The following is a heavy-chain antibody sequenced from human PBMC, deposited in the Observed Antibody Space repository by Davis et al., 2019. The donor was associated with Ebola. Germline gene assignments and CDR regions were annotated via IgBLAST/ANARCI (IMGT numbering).Heavy chain of an antibody. J-gene: IGHJ6*02. CDR3: ARSKIFGVVTNYYYYYGMDV. V-gene: IGHV4-39*01. D-gene: IGHD3-3*01. CDR1: GGSISSSSYY. CDR2: IYYSGST. Sequence: MPSETLSLTCTVSGGSISSSSYYWGWIRQPPGKGLEWIGSIYYSGSTYYNPSLKSRVTISVDTSKNQFSLKLSSVTAADTAVYYCARSKIFGVVTNYYYYYGMDVWGQGTTVTVSS.